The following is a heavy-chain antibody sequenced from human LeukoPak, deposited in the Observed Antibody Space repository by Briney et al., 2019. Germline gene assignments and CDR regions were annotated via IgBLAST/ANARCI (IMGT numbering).Heavy chain of an antibody. CDR1: GFTFSSYW. V-gene: IGHV3-74*01. CDR2: INSDGSST. J-gene: IGHJ3*02. Sequence: GSLRLSCAASGFTFSSYWMHWVRQAPGKGLVWVSRINSDGSSTSYADSVKGRFTISRDNAKNTLYLQMNSLRAEDTAVYYCARAGVSVRRAFDIWGQGTMVTVSS. CDR3: ARAGVSVRRAFDI. D-gene: IGHD5/OR15-5a*01.